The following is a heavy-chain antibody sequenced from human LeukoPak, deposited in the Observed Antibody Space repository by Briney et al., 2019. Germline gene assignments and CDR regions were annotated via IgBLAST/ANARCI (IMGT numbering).Heavy chain of an antibody. D-gene: IGHD3-10*01. CDR3: AKQTTFPGSYHLANFDY. CDR2: ISGSGDST. V-gene: IGHV3-23*01. CDR1: GFTFSSYA. Sequence: GGSLRLSCAASGFTFSSYAMSWVRQAPGKGLEWVSAISGSGDSTYYADSVKGRFTISRDNSKNTLYLQMNSLRAEDTAVYYCAKQTTFPGSYHLANFDYWGQGTLVTVSS. J-gene: IGHJ4*02.